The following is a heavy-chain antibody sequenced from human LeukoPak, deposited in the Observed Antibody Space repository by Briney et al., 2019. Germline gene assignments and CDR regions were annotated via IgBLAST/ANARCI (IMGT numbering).Heavy chain of an antibody. D-gene: IGHD2-2*01. Sequence: ASVKVSCKASGYSFTGYYMHWVRQAPGQGLEWMGWINPNNGDTKYAQKFQGRVTMTRDTSISTAYMELSRLRSDDTAVYCCASSDEPAAQKGFDYWGQGTLVTVSS. CDR2: INPNNGDT. CDR3: ASSDEPAAQKGFDY. V-gene: IGHV1-2*02. J-gene: IGHJ4*02. CDR1: GYSFTGYY.